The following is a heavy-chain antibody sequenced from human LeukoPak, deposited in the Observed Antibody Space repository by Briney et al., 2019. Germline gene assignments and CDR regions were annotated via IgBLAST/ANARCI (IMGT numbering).Heavy chain of an antibody. CDR1: GGSISTSY. CDR2: IYTTGST. Sequence: SETLSLTCTVSGGSISTSYWSWIRQPAGKGLEWIGRIYTTGSTSYNPSLKSQVTISVDKSKNQFSLRLSSVTAADTAVYYCARDGTAMVRGVIILQYYFDYWGQGTLVTVSS. J-gene: IGHJ4*02. CDR3: ARDGTAMVRGVIILQYYFDY. D-gene: IGHD3-10*01. V-gene: IGHV4-4*07.